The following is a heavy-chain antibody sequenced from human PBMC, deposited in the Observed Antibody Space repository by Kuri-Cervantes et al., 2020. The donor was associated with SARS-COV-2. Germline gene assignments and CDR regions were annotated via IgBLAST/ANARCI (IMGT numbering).Heavy chain of an antibody. V-gene: IGHV1-69*05. CDR3: AGLAVYYYYMDV. CDR1: GGTFSSYA. J-gene: IGHJ6*03. CDR2: IIPIFGTA. Sequence: SVKVSCKASGGTFSSYAISWVRQAPGQGLEWMGGIIPIFGTANYAQKLQGRVTMTTDTSTSTAYMELRSLRSDDTAVYYCAGLAVYYYYMDVWGKGTAVTVSS. D-gene: IGHD6-19*01.